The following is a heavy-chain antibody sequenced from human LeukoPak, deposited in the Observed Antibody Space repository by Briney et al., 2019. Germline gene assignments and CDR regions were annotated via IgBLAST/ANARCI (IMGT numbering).Heavy chain of an antibody. CDR2: IRYDGSNK. J-gene: IGHJ4*02. Sequence: GGSLRLSCGASGSTFSSYGMHWVRQAPGKGLEWVAFIRYDGSNKYYADSVKGRFTISRDNSKNTLYLQMNSLRAEDTAVYYCAKSEGRGIQLCPRDFDYWGQGTLVTVSS. CDR1: GSTFSSYG. V-gene: IGHV3-30*02. CDR3: AKSEGRGIQLCPRDFDY. D-gene: IGHD5-18*01.